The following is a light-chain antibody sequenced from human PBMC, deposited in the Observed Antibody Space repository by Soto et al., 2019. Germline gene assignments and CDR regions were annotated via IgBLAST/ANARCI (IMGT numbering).Light chain of an antibody. Sequence: EIVMTQSPATLSVSPGERATLSCRASQSVSSNLAWYQQKPGQAPRLLIYGASTRATGIPARFSGSGPGTEFTLTISSLQSEDFAVYYCQQYSNWPYTFGQGTKLEIK. J-gene: IGKJ2*01. CDR3: QQYSNWPYT. CDR1: QSVSSN. V-gene: IGKV3-15*01. CDR2: GAS.